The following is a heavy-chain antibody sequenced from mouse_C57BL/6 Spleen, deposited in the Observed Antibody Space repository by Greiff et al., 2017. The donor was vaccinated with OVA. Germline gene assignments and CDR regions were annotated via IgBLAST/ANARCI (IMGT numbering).Heavy chain of an antibody. CDR3: ARGEDYSRYFDV. V-gene: IGHV1-64*01. CDR1: GYTFTSYW. CDR2: IHPNSGST. D-gene: IGHD2-5*01. Sequence: VKLVESGAELVKPGASVKLSCKASGYTFTSYWMHWVKQRPGQGLEWIGMIHPNSGSTNYNEKFKSKATLTVDKSSSTAYMQLSSLTSEDSAVYYCARGEDYSRYFDVWGTGTTVTVSS. J-gene: IGHJ1*03.